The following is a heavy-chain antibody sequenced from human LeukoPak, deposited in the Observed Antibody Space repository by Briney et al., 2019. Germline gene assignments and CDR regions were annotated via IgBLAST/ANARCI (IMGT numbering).Heavy chain of an antibody. J-gene: IGHJ4*02. Sequence: GSLRLSCAASGFNFSSYWMHWVRQAPGMGRVWVSRINSDGSSTSYADSMKGRFTISRDNAKNTLYLQMNSLRVEDTAVYYCARGGAAMAYYWGQGTLVTVSS. D-gene: IGHD5-18*01. V-gene: IGHV3-74*01. CDR1: GFNFSSYW. CDR2: INSDGSST. CDR3: ARGGAAMAYY.